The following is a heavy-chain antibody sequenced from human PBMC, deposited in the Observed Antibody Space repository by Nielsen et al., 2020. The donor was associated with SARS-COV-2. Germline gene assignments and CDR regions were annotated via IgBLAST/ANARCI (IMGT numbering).Heavy chain of an antibody. Sequence: GGSLRLSCAASGFTFTNAWMSWIRQAPGKGLEWITHMSRSGARTKSADSVKGRFTISRDNAKNSVYLQMNSLRPDDTAVYYCARVARGETGFDAFDSWGQGTTVTVSS. D-gene: IGHD3-9*01. CDR2: MSRSGART. V-gene: IGHV3-11*05. J-gene: IGHJ6*02. CDR1: GFTFTNAW. CDR3: ARVARGETGFDAFDS.